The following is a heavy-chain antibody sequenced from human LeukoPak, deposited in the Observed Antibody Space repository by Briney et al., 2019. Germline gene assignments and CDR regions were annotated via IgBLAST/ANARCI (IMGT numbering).Heavy chain of an antibody. D-gene: IGHD6-19*01. Sequence: PGRSLRLSCAASGFTFSSYGMHWVRQAPGKGLEWVAVIWYDGSNKYYADSVKGRFTISRDNSKNTLYLQMNSLRAEDTAVYYCARGPSSGWYRGVDYRGQGTLVTVSS. CDR1: GFTFSSYG. CDR2: IWYDGSNK. CDR3: ARGPSSGWYRGVDY. J-gene: IGHJ4*02. V-gene: IGHV3-33*01.